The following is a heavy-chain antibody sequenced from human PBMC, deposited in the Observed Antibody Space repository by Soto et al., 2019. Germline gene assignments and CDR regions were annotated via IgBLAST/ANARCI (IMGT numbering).Heavy chain of an antibody. CDR2: INRSGST. CDR1: GGSFSGYY. D-gene: IGHD2-21*01. Sequence: SETLSLTCAVYGGSFSGYYWSWIRQPPGKGLEWIGEINRSGSTNYNPSLKSRVTISVDTSKNQFSLKLSSVTAADTAVYYCARGSLLQGLAYFDYWGQGTLVTVSS. V-gene: IGHV4-34*01. CDR3: ARGSLLQGLAYFDY. J-gene: IGHJ4*02.